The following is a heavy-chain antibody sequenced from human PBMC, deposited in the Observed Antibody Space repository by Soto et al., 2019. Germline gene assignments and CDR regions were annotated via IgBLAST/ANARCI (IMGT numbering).Heavy chain of an antibody. CDR2: IKQDGSEK. J-gene: IGHJ4*02. CDR1: GFTFSINW. Sequence: HPGGSLRLSCAASGFTFSINWMSWIRQAPGKGLEWVANIKQDGSEKYYVDSVKGRFTISRDNAKNSLYLQMNSLRAEDTAVYYCARGAHWGQGTLVTVSS. V-gene: IGHV3-7*04. CDR3: ARGAH.